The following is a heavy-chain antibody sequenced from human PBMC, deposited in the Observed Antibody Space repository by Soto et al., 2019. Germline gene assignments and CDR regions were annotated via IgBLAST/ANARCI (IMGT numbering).Heavy chain of an antibody. D-gene: IGHD2-2*03. CDR1: GGSFSGYY. J-gene: IGHJ5*02. Sequence: PSETLSLTCAVYGGSFSGYYWSWIRQPPGKGLEWIGEINHSGSTNYNPSLKSRVTISVDTSKNQFSLKLSSVTAADTAVYYCARLDAFDPWGQGTLVTVSS. CDR3: ARLDAFDP. V-gene: IGHV4-34*01. CDR2: INHSGST.